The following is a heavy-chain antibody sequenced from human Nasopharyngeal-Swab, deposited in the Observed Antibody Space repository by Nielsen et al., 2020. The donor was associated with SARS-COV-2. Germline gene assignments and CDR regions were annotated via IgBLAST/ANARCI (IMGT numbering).Heavy chain of an antibody. J-gene: IGHJ6*02. V-gene: IGHV4-39*07. D-gene: IGHD7-27*01. CDR3: ARQPTLITGDEFLVYYYYGMDV. Sequence: WIRQPPGKGLEWIGSIYYSGSTYYNPSLKSRVTISVDTSKNQFSLKLSSVTAADTAVYYCARQPTLITGDEFLVYYYYGMDVWGQGTTVTVSS. CDR2: IYYSGST.